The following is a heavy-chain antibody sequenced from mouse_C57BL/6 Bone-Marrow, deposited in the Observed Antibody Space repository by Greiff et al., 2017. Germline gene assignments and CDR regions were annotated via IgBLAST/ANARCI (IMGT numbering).Heavy chain of an antibody. J-gene: IGHJ1*03. CDR3: ASSSSWYFDV. CDR1: GYTSTSYW. D-gene: IGHD1-1*01. Sequence: VKLQQPGAELVKPGASVKLSCKASGYTSTSYWMHWVKQRPGQGLEWIGMIHPNSGSTNYNEKFKSKATLTVDKSSSTAYMQLSSLTSEDSAVYYCASSSSWYFDVWGTGTTVTVSS. CDR2: IHPNSGST. V-gene: IGHV1-64*01.